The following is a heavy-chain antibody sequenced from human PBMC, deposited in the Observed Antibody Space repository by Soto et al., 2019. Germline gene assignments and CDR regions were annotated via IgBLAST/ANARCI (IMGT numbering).Heavy chain of an antibody. D-gene: IGHD3-22*01. CDR1: GFTFSSYG. V-gene: IGHV3-33*01. Sequence: QVQLVESGGGVVQPGRSLRLSCAASGFTFSSYGMHWVRQAPGKGLEWVAVIWYDGSNKYYADSVKGRFTISRDNSKNTLYMQMNRLRAEDTAVYYCARDWSALITMIVVAPGDYWGQGTLVTVSS. J-gene: IGHJ4*02. CDR3: ARDWSALITMIVVAPGDY. CDR2: IWYDGSNK.